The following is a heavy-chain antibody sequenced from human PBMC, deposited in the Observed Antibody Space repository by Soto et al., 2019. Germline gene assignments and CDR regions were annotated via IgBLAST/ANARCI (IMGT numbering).Heavy chain of an antibody. Sequence: ASVKVSCKASGYTLTGYYMHWVRQAPGQGLEWMGCINPNSGGTNYAQKFQGWVTMTRDTSITTAYMELSRLRSDDTAVYYCASSRKYYYDSSGNDAFDVWGQGTMVTVSS. V-gene: IGHV1-2*04. CDR1: GYTLTGYY. CDR2: INPNSGGT. CDR3: ASSRKYYYDSSGNDAFDV. D-gene: IGHD3-22*01. J-gene: IGHJ3*01.